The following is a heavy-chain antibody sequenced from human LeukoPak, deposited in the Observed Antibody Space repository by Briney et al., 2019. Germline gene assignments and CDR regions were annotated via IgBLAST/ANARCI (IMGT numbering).Heavy chain of an antibody. V-gene: IGHV4-59*01. CDR1: GGSISSYY. J-gene: IGHJ3*02. CDR3: ARDVLYPRNDAFDI. Sequence: SETLSLTCTVSGGSISSYYWSWIRQPPGKGLEWIGYIYYSESINYNPSLKSRVTISVDTSKNQFSLKLSSVSAADTAVYYCARDVLYPRNDAFDIWGQGTMVTVSS. CDR2: IYYSESI. D-gene: IGHD2-2*02.